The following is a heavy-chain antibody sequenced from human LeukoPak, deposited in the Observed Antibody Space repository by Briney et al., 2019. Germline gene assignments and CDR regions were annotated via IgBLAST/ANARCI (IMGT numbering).Heavy chain of an antibody. D-gene: IGHD3-22*01. CDR1: GFSFSSYG. CDR3: AKAYYYDSSGYYPADY. J-gene: IGHJ4*02. Sequence: GGSLRLSCAASGFSFSSYGMHWVRQAPGKGLEWVAVILYDGSNKYYADSVKGRFTISRDNSKNTLYLQMNSLRAEDTAVYFCAKAYYYDSSGYYPADYWGQGTLVTVSS. V-gene: IGHV3-30*18. CDR2: ILYDGSNK.